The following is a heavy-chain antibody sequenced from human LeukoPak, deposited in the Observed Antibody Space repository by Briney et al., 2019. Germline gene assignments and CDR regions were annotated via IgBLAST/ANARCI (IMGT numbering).Heavy chain of an antibody. J-gene: IGHJ3*02. CDR3: AREIGVIPAAKWGAFDI. V-gene: IGHV4-39*02. CDR2: IYYSGST. D-gene: IGHD2-2*01. Sequence: PSETLSLTCTVSGGSISSSSYYWGWIRQPPGKGLEWIGSIYYSGSTYYNPSLKSRVTISVDTSKNQFSLKLSSVTAADTAVYYCAREIGVIPAAKWGAFDIWGQGTMVTVSS. CDR1: GGSISSSSYY.